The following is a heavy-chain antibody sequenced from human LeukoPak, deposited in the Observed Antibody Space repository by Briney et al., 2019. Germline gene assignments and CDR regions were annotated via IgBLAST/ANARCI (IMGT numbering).Heavy chain of an antibody. V-gene: IGHV4-4*07. D-gene: IGHD4-11*01. Sequence: SETLSLTCTVSGGSISSYYWSWIRQPAGRGLEWIGRIYTSGSTNYNPSLKSRVTMSVDTSKNQFSLKLSSVTAADTAVYYCARDSGMTTVLAGTTYYYYYGMDVWGQGTTVTVSS. CDR1: GGSISSYY. CDR2: IYTSGST. J-gene: IGHJ6*02. CDR3: ARDSGMTTVLAGTTYYYYYGMDV.